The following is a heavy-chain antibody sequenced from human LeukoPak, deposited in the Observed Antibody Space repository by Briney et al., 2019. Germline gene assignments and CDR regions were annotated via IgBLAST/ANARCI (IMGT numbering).Heavy chain of an antibody. D-gene: IGHD3-10*01. CDR3: ARHTSALSHDF. J-gene: IGHJ4*02. CDR1: GYSFDNYW. CDR2: IYPADSDT. V-gene: IGHV5-51*01. Sequence: GESLKISSQGSGYSFDNYWIAWVRQMPGKGLELMGVIYPADSDTKYSPSLQGQVTISADKSINTAYMQWSSLKASDTAIYYCARHTSALSHDFWGQGTLVTVSS.